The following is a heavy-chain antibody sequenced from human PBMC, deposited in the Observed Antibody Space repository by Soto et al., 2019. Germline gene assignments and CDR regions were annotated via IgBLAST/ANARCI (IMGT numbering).Heavy chain of an antibody. J-gene: IGHJ6*02. Sequence: QVQLVQSGAEVKKTGASVKVSCKASGYTFIGYYIHWVRQAPGQGLEWMGWINPNSGGTNYAQRFKGWVTMTRDRSISTDYMELSRLKSDDTAVYYCARVGGGLASLGYYGMDVWGQGTTVTVSS. CDR1: GYTFIGYY. CDR2: INPNSGGT. D-gene: IGHD3-10*01. CDR3: ARVGGGLASLGYYGMDV. V-gene: IGHV1-2*04.